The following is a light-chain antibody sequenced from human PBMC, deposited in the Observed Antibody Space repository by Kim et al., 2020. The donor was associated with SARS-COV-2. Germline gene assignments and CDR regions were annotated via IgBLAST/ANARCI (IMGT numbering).Light chain of an antibody. CDR2: AAS. Sequence: DIQMTQSPSATSASVGERVTITCRASQGISNHLVWFQQKVGKVPRRLIYAASSLQSGVPPRFSGSGSGPEFTLTISSLQPEDSATYYCLQHSSYPLTFGGGTKVDIK. CDR1: QGISNH. V-gene: IGKV1-17*03. CDR3: LQHSSYPLT. J-gene: IGKJ4*01.